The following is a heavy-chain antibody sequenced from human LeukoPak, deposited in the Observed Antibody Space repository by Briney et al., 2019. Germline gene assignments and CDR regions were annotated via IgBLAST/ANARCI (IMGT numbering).Heavy chain of an antibody. V-gene: IGHV4-59*01. CDR1: GFTFSDYA. J-gene: IGHJ5*02. CDR2: IYYSGST. D-gene: IGHD6-19*01. CDR3: AREVSVAGNNWFDP. Sequence: GSLRLSCAASGFTFSDYAMSWVRQPPGKGLEWIGYIYYSGSTNYNPSLKSRVTISVTSKNQFSLKLSSVTAADTAVYFCAREVSVAGNNWFDPWGQGALVTVSS.